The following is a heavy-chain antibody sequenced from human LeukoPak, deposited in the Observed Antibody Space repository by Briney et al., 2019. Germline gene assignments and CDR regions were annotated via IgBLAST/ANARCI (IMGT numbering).Heavy chain of an antibody. CDR1: GYRFTNYR. Sequence: GESLQISCKGSGYRFTNYRIAWVRQMPGKGLEWMGIIYPGDSDTRYSPSFQGQVTISADKSITTAYLQWSSLKVSDTAMYYCARYCSGGTCSGNDYWGQGTLVTVSS. CDR3: ARYCSGGTCSGNDY. CDR2: IYPGDSDT. V-gene: IGHV5-51*01. D-gene: IGHD2-15*01. J-gene: IGHJ4*02.